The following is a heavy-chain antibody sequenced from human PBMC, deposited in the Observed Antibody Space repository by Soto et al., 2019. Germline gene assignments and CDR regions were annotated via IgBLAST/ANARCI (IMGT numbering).Heavy chain of an antibody. Sequence: GASVKVSCKAPEDTFTSYYINWVRQTPGQGLEWMGIINPNGGSTRYAQKFQGRVTFTRDTPASTVYLELRSRRSDDTAFYYCARWSGRVFGIIIVGSNWFGPWGQGTLVTVS. J-gene: IGHJ5*02. CDR2: INPNGGST. CDR1: EDTFTSYY. CDR3: ARWSGRVFGIIIVGSNWFGP. V-gene: IGHV1-46*01. D-gene: IGHD1-26*01.